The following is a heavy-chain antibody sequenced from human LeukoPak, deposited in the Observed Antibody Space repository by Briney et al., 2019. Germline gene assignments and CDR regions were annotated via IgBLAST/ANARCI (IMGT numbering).Heavy chain of an antibody. D-gene: IGHD3-3*01. Sequence: GGSLRLSCAASGFTFSSYALKWVRQAPGKGLEWVSYISSSSSTIYHTDSVKGRFPISRDNANNSLYLQMNRLRDEDTAVYYCARPSRVDAHIDYWGQGTLATVSA. CDR1: GFTFSSYA. CDR3: ARPSRVDAHIDY. J-gene: IGHJ4*02. V-gene: IGHV3-48*02. CDR2: ISSSSSTI.